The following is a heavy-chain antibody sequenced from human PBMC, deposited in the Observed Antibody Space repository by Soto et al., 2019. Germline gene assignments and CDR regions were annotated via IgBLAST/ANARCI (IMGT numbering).Heavy chain of an antibody. V-gene: IGHV2-5*02. J-gene: IGHJ6*03. CDR2: IYWDDDK. CDR3: GHKLERHEFGKTYYYMDV. CDR1: GFSLSTSGVG. D-gene: IGHD1-1*01. Sequence: SGPTLVKPTQTLTLTCTFSGFSLSTSGVGVGWIRQPPGKALEWLALIYWDDDKRYSPSLKSRLTITKDTSKNHVVLTMTNMDPVDTATYYCGHKLERHEFGKTYYYMDVWGKGTTVTVSS.